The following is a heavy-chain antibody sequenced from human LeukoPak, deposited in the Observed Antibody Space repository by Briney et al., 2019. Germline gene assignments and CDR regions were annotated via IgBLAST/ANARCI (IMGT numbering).Heavy chain of an antibody. CDR2: INHSGST. CDR1: AFTFSSYW. CDR3: ARGAYYYDSSGPYPRPFDY. V-gene: IGHV4-34*01. D-gene: IGHD3-22*01. Sequence: GSLRLSCAASAFTFSSYWMHWIRQPPGKGLEWIGEINHSGSTNYNPSLKSRVTISVDTSKNQFSLKLSSVTAADTAVYYCARGAYYYDSSGPYPRPFDYWGQGTLVTVSS. J-gene: IGHJ4*02.